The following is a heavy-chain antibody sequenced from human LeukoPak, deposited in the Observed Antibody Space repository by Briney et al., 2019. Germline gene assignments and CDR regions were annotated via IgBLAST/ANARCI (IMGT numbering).Heavy chain of an antibody. J-gene: IGHJ4*02. D-gene: IGHD1-26*01. CDR3: TRSPSLGGSYWGFDY. Sequence: PGGSLRLSCAASGFTFSFYWIHWVRQAPGKGLVWVSRLSPDGSSFIYADSVKGRFTVSRDNAKNTVYLQMNSLRADDTAVYYCTRSPSLGGSYWGFDYWGQGALVTVSS. CDR1: GFTFSFYW. CDR2: LSPDGSSF. V-gene: IGHV3-74*01.